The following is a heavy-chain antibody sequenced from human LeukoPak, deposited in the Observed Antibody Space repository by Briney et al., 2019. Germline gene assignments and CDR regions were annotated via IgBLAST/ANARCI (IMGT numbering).Heavy chain of an antibody. Sequence: GGSLRLSCEASGFTFSSYTMNWVRQAPGKGLEWVSSISSNGDYIYYADSVKGRFTVSRDNAKNSLFLQMNSLRAEDTAVYYCARALTGGYRVGFDYWGQGTLVTVSS. CDR1: GFTFSSYT. CDR2: ISSNGDYI. D-gene: IGHD2-8*02. V-gene: IGHV3-21*01. CDR3: ARALTGGYRVGFDY. J-gene: IGHJ4*02.